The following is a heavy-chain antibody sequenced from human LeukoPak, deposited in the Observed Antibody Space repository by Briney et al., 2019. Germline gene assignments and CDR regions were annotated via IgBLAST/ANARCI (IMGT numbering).Heavy chain of an antibody. J-gene: IGHJ6*02. Sequence: SETLSLTCTVSGGSISSYYWSWIRQPPGKGLEWIGYIYYSGSTNYNPSLKSRVTISVDTSKNQFSLKLSSVTAADTAVYYCARTITMVRYVSKYYYYYGMDVWGQGTTVTVSS. V-gene: IGHV4-59*01. CDR3: ARTITMVRYVSKYYYYYGMDV. CDR2: IYYSGST. D-gene: IGHD3-10*01. CDR1: GGSISSYY.